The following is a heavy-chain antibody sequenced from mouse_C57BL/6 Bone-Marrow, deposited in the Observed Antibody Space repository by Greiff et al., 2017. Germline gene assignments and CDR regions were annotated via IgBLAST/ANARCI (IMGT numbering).Heavy chain of an antibody. CDR3: ARHESYHWYCDV. V-gene: IGHV1-62-2*01. D-gene: IGHD2-12*01. CDR2: FYPGSGSI. CDR1: GYTFPEYT. Sequence: VKLVESGAELVKPGASVKLSCKASGYTFPEYTIHWVKQRSGQGLEWIGWFYPGSGSITYNEKFKDKATLTADKSSSTVYMELIRLTSEDSAVYFVARHESYHWYCDVWGTGTTVTVSS. J-gene: IGHJ1*03.